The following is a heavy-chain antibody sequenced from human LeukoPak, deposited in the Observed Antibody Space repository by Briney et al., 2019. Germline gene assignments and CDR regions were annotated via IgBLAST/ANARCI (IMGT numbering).Heavy chain of an antibody. Sequence: GGSLRLSCAASGFTFSRYGMSWVRQAPGKGLDWVSAISGGGGSTYYADSVKGRFTISRDNSKNTLFLQMNSLRAEDTALYYCARDLSYDSSGYYDWGQGTLVTVSS. J-gene: IGHJ4*02. CDR1: GFTFSRYG. CDR2: ISGGGGST. V-gene: IGHV3-23*01. CDR3: ARDLSYDSSGYYD. D-gene: IGHD3-22*01.